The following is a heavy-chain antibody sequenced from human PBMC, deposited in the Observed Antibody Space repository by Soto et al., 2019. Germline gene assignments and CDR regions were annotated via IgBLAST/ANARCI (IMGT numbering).Heavy chain of an antibody. Sequence: EVQLLESGGGLVQPGGSLRLSCAASRFTFSSYAMSWVRQAPGKGLEWVSAISGGGGSTYYADSVKGRFTISRDNSKNTLYLQMNSLRAEDTAVYYCAKDGRRWDLPADYWGQGALVTVSS. J-gene: IGHJ4*02. CDR1: RFTFSSYA. CDR3: AKDGRRWDLPADY. V-gene: IGHV3-23*01. CDR2: ISGGGGST. D-gene: IGHD1-26*01.